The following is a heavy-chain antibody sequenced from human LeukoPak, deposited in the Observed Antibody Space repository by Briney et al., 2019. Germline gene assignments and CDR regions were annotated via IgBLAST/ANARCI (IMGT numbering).Heavy chain of an antibody. Sequence: GGSLRLSCAASGFTFSSYAMSWVRQAPGKGLEWVSAISGSGSSTYYADSVKGRSTISRDNSKNTLYLQLNSLRAEDTAVYYCATDGQVWFQGGLDYWGQGTLVTVSS. CDR3: ATDGQVWFQGGLDY. D-gene: IGHD3/OR15-3a*01. J-gene: IGHJ4*02. CDR1: GFTFSSYA. CDR2: ISGSGSST. V-gene: IGHV3-23*01.